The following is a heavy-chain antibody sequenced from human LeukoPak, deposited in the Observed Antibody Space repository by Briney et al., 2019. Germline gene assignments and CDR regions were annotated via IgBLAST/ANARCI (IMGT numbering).Heavy chain of an antibody. CDR2: ISYDGSEK. V-gene: IGHV3-30-3*01. CDR3: ARDPAISKFQLYSF. J-gene: IGHJ4*02. D-gene: IGHD2-8*01. CDR1: GFTFRIYG. Sequence: GGSLRLSCAASGFTFRIYGMHWVRQAPGKGLEWVALISYDGSEKYYTESVKGRFTISRDNSKNMLYLQMNSRRPEDTAMYYCARDPAISKFQLYSFWGQGTLVTVSS.